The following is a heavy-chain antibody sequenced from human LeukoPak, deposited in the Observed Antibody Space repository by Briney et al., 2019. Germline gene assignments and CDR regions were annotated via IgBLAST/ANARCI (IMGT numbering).Heavy chain of an antibody. CDR2: IYYSGST. Sequence: SETLSLTCSVSYGSISGYYWSWIRQSPGKELVWIGYIYYSGSTNYNPPLKSRVTISADMSKNQGSLKLSSVTAADTALYYCARHFTYYYDSSGYPRDSFDIWGHGTMVTVSS. D-gene: IGHD3-22*01. CDR1: YGSISGYY. CDR3: ARHFTYYYDSSGYPRDSFDI. V-gene: IGHV4-59*08. J-gene: IGHJ3*02.